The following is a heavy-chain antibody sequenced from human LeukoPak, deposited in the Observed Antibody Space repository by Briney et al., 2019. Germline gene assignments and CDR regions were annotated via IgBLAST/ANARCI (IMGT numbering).Heavy chain of an antibody. Sequence: PGRSLRLSCGASGFTFSSLVMHWVRQAPGKGLEWVALIAYDGSNKYYADSVKGRFTISRDNSKNSLYLEMNTLRAEDTALYYCAKSMSRTRFDDVFDIWGQGTMVTVSS. CDR2: IAYDGSNK. D-gene: IGHD2-2*01. CDR3: AKSMSRTRFDDVFDI. J-gene: IGHJ3*02. CDR1: GFTFSSLV. V-gene: IGHV3-30*18.